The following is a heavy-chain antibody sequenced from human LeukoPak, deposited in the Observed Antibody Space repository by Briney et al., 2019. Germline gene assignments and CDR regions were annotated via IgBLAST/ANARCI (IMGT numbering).Heavy chain of an antibody. CDR2: IYYSGST. V-gene: IGHV4-59*01. CDR1: GGSISSYY. J-gene: IGHJ4*02. Sequence: PSETLSLTCTVSGGSISSYYWSWIRQPPGKGLEWIGYIYYSGSTNYNPSLKSRVTISVDTSKNQFSLKLSSVTAADTAVYYCARGDEGVVVPAAFDYWGQGTLVTVSS. D-gene: IGHD2-2*01. CDR3: ARGDEGVVVPAAFDY.